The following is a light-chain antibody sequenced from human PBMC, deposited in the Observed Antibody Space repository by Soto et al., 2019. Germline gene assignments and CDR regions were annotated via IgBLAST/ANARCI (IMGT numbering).Light chain of an antibody. V-gene: IGKV3-15*01. CDR1: QSVSSN. J-gene: IGKJ1*01. CDR2: GAS. CDR3: QQYNNWPPT. Sequence: EIVMTQSPATLSVSPGERATLSCRASQSVSSNLAWYQQKPGQAPRLLIYGASTRATGIPARFSGSGSGTEFTLTISSLQSEDFAVYCCQQYNNWPPTLGQGTKVEIK.